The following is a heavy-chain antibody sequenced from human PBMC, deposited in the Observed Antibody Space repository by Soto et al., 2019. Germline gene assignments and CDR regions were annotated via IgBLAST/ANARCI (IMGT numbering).Heavy chain of an antibody. CDR1: GFTFDDYT. J-gene: IGHJ4*02. Sequence: GGSLRLSCAASGFTFDDYTMHWVRQAPGKGLEWVSLISWDGGSTYYADSVKGRFTISRDNSKNSLYLQMNSLRTEDTALYYRAKDYYDSSGYTGDYWGQGTLVTVYS. CDR3: AKDYYDSSGYTGDY. V-gene: IGHV3-43*01. CDR2: ISWDGGST. D-gene: IGHD3-22*01.